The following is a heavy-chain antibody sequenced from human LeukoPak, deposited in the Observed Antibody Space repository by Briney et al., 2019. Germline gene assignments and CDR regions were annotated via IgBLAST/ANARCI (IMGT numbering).Heavy chain of an antibody. J-gene: IGHJ4*02. CDR3: ARDGGEQLVGPFDY. D-gene: IGHD6-6*01. V-gene: IGHV3-30*19. CDR2: KSYDGSNK. Sequence: PGRSLRLSCAASGFTFSSYGMHWVRQAPGKGLEWVAVKSYDGSNKYYADSVKGRFTISRDNSKNTLYLQMNSLRAEDTAVYYCARDGGEQLVGPFDYWGQGTLVTVSS. CDR1: GFTFSSYG.